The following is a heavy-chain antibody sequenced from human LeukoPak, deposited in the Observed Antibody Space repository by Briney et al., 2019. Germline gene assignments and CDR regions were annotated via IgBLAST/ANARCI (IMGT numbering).Heavy chain of an antibody. CDR1: GASFANYY. D-gene: IGHD6-19*01. Sequence: PSETLSLTCTVSGASFANYYWSWVRQPPGKGLEWFGYISYSGTTNYNPSLKSRVTMSVDTSKNQFSLKVTSVTAADTAVYYCARADSSGWQALDYWGQGTLVTVSS. CDR3: ARADSSGWQALDY. V-gene: IGHV4-59*08. CDR2: ISYSGTT. J-gene: IGHJ4*02.